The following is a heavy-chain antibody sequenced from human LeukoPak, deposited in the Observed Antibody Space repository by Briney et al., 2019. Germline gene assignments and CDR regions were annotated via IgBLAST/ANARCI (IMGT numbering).Heavy chain of an antibody. CDR2: MYYSGST. V-gene: IGHV4-30-4*01. CDR1: GGSISSGDYY. D-gene: IGHD3-22*01. J-gene: IGHJ5*02. CDR3: ARPYYYDSRIDP. Sequence: SETLSLTCTVSGGSISSGDYYWSWIRQPPGKGLEWIAYMYYSGSTYYNPSLKSRVTMSADTSKNQLSLKLSSVTAADRAVYYCARPYYYDSRIDPWGQGILVTVSS.